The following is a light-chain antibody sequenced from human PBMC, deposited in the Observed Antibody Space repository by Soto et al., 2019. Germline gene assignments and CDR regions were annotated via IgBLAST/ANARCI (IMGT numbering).Light chain of an antibody. CDR3: QQYTDWLRT. J-gene: IGKJ1*01. Sequence: EIVMTQSPATLSVSPGERATLSCRASQSVGSSLAWYQQKPGQSPRLLIYGASTRATGIPARFSGSGSGTEFTLTISSLQSEDFAVYYCQQYTDWLRTFGQGTKVDI. CDR1: QSVGSS. V-gene: IGKV3-15*01. CDR2: GAS.